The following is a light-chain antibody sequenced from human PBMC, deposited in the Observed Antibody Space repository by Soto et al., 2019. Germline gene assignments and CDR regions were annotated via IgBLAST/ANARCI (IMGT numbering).Light chain of an antibody. CDR2: GAS. CDR3: QQYGSSPPIT. Sequence: EIVLTQSPGTLSLSPGKRATLSCRASQSGSSSYLAWYQQKPGQAPRLLIYGASSRATGIPDRFSGSGSGTDFTLTISRLEPEDFAVYYCQQYGSSPPITFGQGTRLEIK. CDR1: QSGSSSY. J-gene: IGKJ5*01. V-gene: IGKV3-20*01.